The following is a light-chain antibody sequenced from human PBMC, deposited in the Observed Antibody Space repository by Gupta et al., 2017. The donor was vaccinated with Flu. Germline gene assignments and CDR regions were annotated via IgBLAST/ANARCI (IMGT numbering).Light chain of an antibody. CDR2: QDT. Sequence: SLGQTASITCSGDTLGDKYASWFQQKPGQSPVLVIYQDTKRPSGIPERFSGSNSRNTATLTISGTQAMDESYYYCQAWDSSIWVFGGGTKLTVL. CDR1: TLGDKY. CDR3: QAWDSSIWV. V-gene: IGLV3-1*01. J-gene: IGLJ3*02.